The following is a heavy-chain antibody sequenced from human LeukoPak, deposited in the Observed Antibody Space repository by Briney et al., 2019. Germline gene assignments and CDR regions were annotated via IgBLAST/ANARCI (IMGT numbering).Heavy chain of an antibody. CDR3: ARAEYIPAFDWSLLNFDY. Sequence: SVKVSCKASGYTFNTYYMHWVRQAPVQGLEWMGSIIPLLGRANYAQKFQGRVTITADRSTSTAYMELSRLRSEDTAVYYRARAEYIPAFDWSLLNFDYWGQGTLVTVSS. D-gene: IGHD3-9*01. CDR1: GYTFNTYY. CDR2: IIPLLGRA. J-gene: IGHJ4*02. V-gene: IGHV1-69*04.